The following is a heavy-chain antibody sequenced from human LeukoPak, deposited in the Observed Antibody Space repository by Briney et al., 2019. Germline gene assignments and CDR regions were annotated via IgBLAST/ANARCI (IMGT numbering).Heavy chain of an antibody. Sequence: PGRSLRLSCAASGFTFSSYAMHWVRQAPGKGLEGVAVISYDGSNKYYADSVKGRFTISRDNSKNTLYLQMNSLRAEDTAVYYCARLYIAVVVFRGDYFDYWGQGTLVTVSS. D-gene: IGHD6-19*01. CDR3: ARLYIAVVVFRGDYFDY. CDR2: ISYDGSNK. CDR1: GFTFSSYA. V-gene: IGHV3-30-3*01. J-gene: IGHJ4*02.